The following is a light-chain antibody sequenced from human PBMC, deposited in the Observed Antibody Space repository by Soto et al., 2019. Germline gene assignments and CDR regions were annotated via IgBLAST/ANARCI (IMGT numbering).Light chain of an antibody. J-gene: IGLJ1*01. CDR1: SSDVGGYNY. V-gene: IGLV2-8*01. CDR2: EVS. CDR3: SSYAGSNNYV. Sequence: LTQPPSASGSPGQSVTISCTGTSSDVGGYNYVSWYQQHPGKAPKLMIYEVSKRPSGVPYRFSGSKSGNTASLTVSGLQAEDEADYYCSSYAGSNNYVFGTGTKVTVL.